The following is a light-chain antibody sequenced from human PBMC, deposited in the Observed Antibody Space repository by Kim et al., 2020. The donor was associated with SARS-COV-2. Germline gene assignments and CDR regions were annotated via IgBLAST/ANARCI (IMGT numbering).Light chain of an antibody. CDR2: EIN. CDR3: GAWDTTLSAWV. CDR1: TSNIGNNY. V-gene: IGLV1-51*01. J-gene: IGLJ3*02. Sequence: GQKVTISCSGGTSNIGNNYLSWYQHLPGTAPKLLIYEINKRPSGIPDRFSGSKSGTSATLGITGLQTGDEANYYCGAWDTTLSAWVFGGGTQLTVL.